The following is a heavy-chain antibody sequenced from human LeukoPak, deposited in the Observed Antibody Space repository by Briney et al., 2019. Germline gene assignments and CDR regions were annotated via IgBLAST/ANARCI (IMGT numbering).Heavy chain of an antibody. CDR2: IWYDGSNK. J-gene: IGHJ4*02. Sequence: GGPLILSCAASGFTFSSYGMHWVRQAPGKGLEWVAVIWYDGSNKYYADSVKGRFTISRDNSKNTLYLQMNSLRAEDTAVYYCARAEGIAAAGNFDYWGQGTLVTVSS. CDR3: ARAEGIAAAGNFDY. V-gene: IGHV3-33*01. CDR1: GFTFSSYG. D-gene: IGHD6-13*01.